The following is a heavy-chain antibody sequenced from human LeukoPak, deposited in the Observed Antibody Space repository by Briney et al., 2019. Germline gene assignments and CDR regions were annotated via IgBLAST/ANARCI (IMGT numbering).Heavy chain of an antibody. CDR2: IIPIFGTA. D-gene: IGHD4-17*01. J-gene: IGHJ6*03. V-gene: IGHV1-69*06. Sequence: GASVKVSCKASGGTFSSYAISWVRQAPGQGLEWMGGIIPIFGTANYAQKFQGRVTITADKSTSTAYMELSSLRSEDTAVYYCALYGDYGVYYYYMDVWGKGTTVTVSS. CDR3: ALYGDYGVYYYYMDV. CDR1: GGTFSSYA.